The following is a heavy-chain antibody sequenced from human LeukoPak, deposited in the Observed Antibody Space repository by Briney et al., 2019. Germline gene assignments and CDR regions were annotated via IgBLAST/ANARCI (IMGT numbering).Heavy chain of an antibody. D-gene: IGHD6-19*01. V-gene: IGHV3-9*01. J-gene: IGHJ4*02. CDR1: GFTFGNYA. CDR2: ISCNSGYI. Sequence: GGSLRLSCAASGFTFGNYAMHWVRQAPGKGLEWLSIISCNSGYIGYADSVKGRFTISRDNAKNSLDLQMNSLRAEDTAFYYCAKIRGTYSSGYFFDYWGQGTLVTVSS. CDR3: AKIRGTYSSGYFFDY.